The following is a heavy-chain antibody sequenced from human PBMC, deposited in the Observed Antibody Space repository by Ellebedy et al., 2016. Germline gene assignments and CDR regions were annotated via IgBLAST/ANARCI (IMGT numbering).Heavy chain of an antibody. CDR3: ARDSALAAAGIWYFDL. CDR2: ISSSSSTI. Sequence: GESLKISXAASGFTFSSYSMNWVRQAPGKGLEWVSYISSSSSTIYYADSVKGRFTISRDNAKNTLYLQMNSLRAEDTAVYYCARDSALAAAGIWYFDLWGRGTLVTVSS. V-gene: IGHV3-48*04. D-gene: IGHD6-13*01. CDR1: GFTFSSYS. J-gene: IGHJ2*01.